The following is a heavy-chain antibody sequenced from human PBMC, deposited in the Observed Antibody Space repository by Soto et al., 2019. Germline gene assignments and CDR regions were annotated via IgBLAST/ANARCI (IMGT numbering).Heavy chain of an antibody. CDR3: ARAFSDFDY. Sequence: SETLSLTCTVSGGSISSYYWSWIRQPPGKGLEWIGYIYYSGSTNYNPSLKSRVTISVDTSKNQFSLKLSSVTAADTAVYYCARAFSDFDYWGQGTLVTVSS. V-gene: IGHV4-59*01. CDR2: IYYSGST. CDR1: GGSISSYY. J-gene: IGHJ4*02.